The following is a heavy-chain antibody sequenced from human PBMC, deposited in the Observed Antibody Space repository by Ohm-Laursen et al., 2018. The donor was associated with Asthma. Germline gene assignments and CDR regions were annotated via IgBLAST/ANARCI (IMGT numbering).Heavy chain of an antibody. V-gene: IGHV4-59*07. Sequence: SDTLSLTCPVSGGSISSYYWSWIRQPPGKGLEWIGYIYYSGSTNYNPSLKSRVTISVDTSKNQFSLKLSSATAADTAVYYCARSGGYDFWSGYYPFDYWGQGTLVTVSS. CDR1: GGSISSYY. CDR3: ARSGGYDFWSGYYPFDY. CDR2: IYYSGST. D-gene: IGHD3-3*01. J-gene: IGHJ4*02.